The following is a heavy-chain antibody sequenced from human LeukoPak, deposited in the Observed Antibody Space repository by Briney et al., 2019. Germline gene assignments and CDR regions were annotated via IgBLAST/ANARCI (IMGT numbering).Heavy chain of an antibody. CDR1: GYTFISYG. Sequence: ASVKVSCKASGYTFISYGISWVRQAPGQGLEWMGWISAYNGNTNHAQKLQGRVTMSTDTSTSTAYMELRSLRSDDTAVYYCARVAEDCSSTSCYAGVDYGGQETRHTVSS. V-gene: IGHV1-18*01. CDR3: ARVAEDCSSTSCYAGVDY. D-gene: IGHD2-2*01. CDR2: ISAYNGNT. J-gene: IGHJ4*02.